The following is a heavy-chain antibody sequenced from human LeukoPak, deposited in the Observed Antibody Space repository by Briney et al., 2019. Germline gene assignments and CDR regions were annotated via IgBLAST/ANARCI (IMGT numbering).Heavy chain of an antibody. J-gene: IGHJ4*02. CDR3: SRGGNRFGGFYFDY. D-gene: IGHD3-10*01. V-gene: IGHV4-31*03. Sequence: PSEALSLICSVSGDSLSSGSHYWSWLRQLPGKGLESIGFISYSGYTSYNPSLKSRVSISVDTSKNQFSLKLTSVTAADTAVYYCSRGGNRFGGFYFDYWAGEPWSPSPQ. CDR1: GDSLSSGSHY. CDR2: ISYSGYT.